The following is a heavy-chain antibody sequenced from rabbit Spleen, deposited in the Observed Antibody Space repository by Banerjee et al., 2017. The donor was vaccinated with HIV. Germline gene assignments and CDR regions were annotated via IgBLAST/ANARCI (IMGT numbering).Heavy chain of an antibody. D-gene: IGHD6-1*01. CDR2: IYTGNGKT. CDR1: GFDFSSYYM. J-gene: IGHJ4*01. Sequence: QEQLEETGGGLVQPGGSLTLSCKASGFDFSSYYMSWVRQAPGKGLEWIASIYTGNGKTYYASWAKGRFTVSKSSSTTVTLQMTSLTAADTAAYFCARDDGSYDYIDVYFNLWGPGTLVTVS. CDR3: ARDDGSYDYIDVYFNL. V-gene: IGHV1S45*01.